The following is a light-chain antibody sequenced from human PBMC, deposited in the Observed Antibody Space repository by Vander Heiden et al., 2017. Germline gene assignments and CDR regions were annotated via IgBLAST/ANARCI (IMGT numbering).Light chain of an antibody. Sequence: SSALTQPLSVSVALGQPARITCGGNNIGSKNVHWYQQKPGQAPVLVIYRDSNRPSGIPERFSGSNSGNTATLTISRAQAGDEADYYCQVWDSSSVVFGGGTKLTVL. CDR2: RDS. J-gene: IGLJ2*01. V-gene: IGLV3-9*01. CDR3: QVWDSSSVV. CDR1: NIGSKN.